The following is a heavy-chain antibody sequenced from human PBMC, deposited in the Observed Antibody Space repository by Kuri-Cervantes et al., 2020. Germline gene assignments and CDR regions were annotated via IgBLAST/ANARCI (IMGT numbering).Heavy chain of an antibody. Sequence: GGSLRLSCAAFGFTVSSNYMSWVRQAPGKGLEWVSVIYSGGSTYYADSVKGRFTISRDNSKNTLYLQMNSLRADDTAVYYCAREKAYCGGDCYSSGAVDIWGQGTMVTVSS. CDR3: AREKAYCGGDCYSSGAVDI. CDR2: IYSGGST. D-gene: IGHD2-21*02. CDR1: GFTVSSNY. J-gene: IGHJ3*02. V-gene: IGHV3-66*01.